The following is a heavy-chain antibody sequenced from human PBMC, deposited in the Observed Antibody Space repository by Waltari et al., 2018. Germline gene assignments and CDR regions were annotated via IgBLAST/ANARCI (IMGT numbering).Heavy chain of an antibody. Sequence: QVQESGPGLVKTSETLSLTCTVSGDSMRTTNYYWAWVRQSPERGLEWLGSVYYTEKTWYNPSLDSRVSLSVDSSKSLFSLRLRSLTAADTAVYFCTKSGNSYTNSNFFDPWGQGLLVTVSS. D-gene: IGHD6-25*01. V-gene: IGHV4-39*02. CDR2: VYYTEKT. CDR1: GDSMRTTNYY. J-gene: IGHJ5*02. CDR3: TKSGNSYTNSNFFDP.